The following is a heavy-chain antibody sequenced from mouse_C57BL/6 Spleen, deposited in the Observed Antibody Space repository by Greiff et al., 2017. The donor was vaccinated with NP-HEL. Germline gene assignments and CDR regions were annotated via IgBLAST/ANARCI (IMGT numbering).Heavy chain of an antibody. V-gene: IGHV1-82*01. CDR2: IYPGDGDT. J-gene: IGHJ3*01. CDR1: GYAFSSSW. Sequence: VQLQQSGPELVKPGASVKISCKASGYAFSSSWMNWVKQRPGKGLEWIGRIYPGDGDTNYNGKFKGKATLTADKSSSTAYMQLSSLTSEDSAVYFWARRTAQTSWFAYWGQGTLVTVSA. CDR3: ARRTAQTSWFAY. D-gene: IGHD3-2*02.